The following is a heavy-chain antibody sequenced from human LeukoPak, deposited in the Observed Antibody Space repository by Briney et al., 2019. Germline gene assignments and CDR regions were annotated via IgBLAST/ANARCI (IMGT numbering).Heavy chain of an antibody. CDR2: VYYTGST. CDR3: ARGSSWYVFDY. Sequence: KPSETLSLTCTISAGSMTTYYWNWIRQPPGKGLEWIGYVYYTGSTNYAPSLNSRVTISVDTSKNQFSLKLSSVTAADTAVYYCARGSSWYVFDYWGQGTLVTVSS. D-gene: IGHD6-13*01. V-gene: IGHV4-59*12. J-gene: IGHJ4*02. CDR1: AGSMTTYY.